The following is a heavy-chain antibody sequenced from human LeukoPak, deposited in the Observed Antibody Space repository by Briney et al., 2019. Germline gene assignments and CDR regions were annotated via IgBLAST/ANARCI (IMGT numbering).Heavy chain of an antibody. D-gene: IGHD2-15*01. CDR1: GFTFSSYA. CDR2: IGDGGNT. J-gene: IGHJ4*02. Sequence: GGSLRLSCAVSGFTFSSYAMGWVRQAPGKGLEWVSVIGDGGNTYYADSVKGRFTISRDNSKNTLFLQMNSVRVEDTAVYYCARGSSSSSYSPFDHWGQGTLVTVSS. V-gene: IGHV3-23*01. CDR3: ARGSSSSSYSPFDH.